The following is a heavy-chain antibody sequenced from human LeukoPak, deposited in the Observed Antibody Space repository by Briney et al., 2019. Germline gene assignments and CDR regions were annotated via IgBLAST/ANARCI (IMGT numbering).Heavy chain of an antibody. Sequence: SETLSLTCTVSGGSISSYYWSWIRQPPGKGLEWIGYIYYSGSTNYNPSLKSRVTISVDTSKNQFSLKLSSVTAADTAVYYCARYHRSYSDAFDIWGQGTMVTVSS. D-gene: IGHD3-10*01. J-gene: IGHJ3*02. CDR2: IYYSGST. CDR1: GGSISSYY. CDR3: ARYHRSYSDAFDI. V-gene: IGHV4-59*01.